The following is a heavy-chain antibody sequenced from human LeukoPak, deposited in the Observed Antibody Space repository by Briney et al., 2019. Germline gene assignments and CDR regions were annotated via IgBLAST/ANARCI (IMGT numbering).Heavy chain of an antibody. J-gene: IGHJ4*02. V-gene: IGHV1-69*06. CDR1: GGTFSSYA. D-gene: IGHD3-22*01. CDR3: ASRTAENSGCYSY. Sequence: ASVKVSCKASGGTFSSYAISWVRQAPGQGLEWMGGIIPIFGTANYAQKFQGRVTITADKSTSTAYMELSSLRSEDTAVYYCASRTAENSGCYSYWGLGTLVTVSS. CDR2: IIPIFGTA.